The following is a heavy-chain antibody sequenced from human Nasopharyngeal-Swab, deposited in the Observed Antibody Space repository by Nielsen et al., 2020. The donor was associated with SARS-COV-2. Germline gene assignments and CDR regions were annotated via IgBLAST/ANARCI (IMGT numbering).Heavy chain of an antibody. V-gene: IGHV4-34*01. J-gene: IGHJ4*02. CDR2: INHSGST. CDR3: ALQGYYYDSSGY. D-gene: IGHD3-22*01. Sequence: GSLRLSCAVYGGSFSGYYWSWIRQPPGKGLEWIGEINHSGSTNYNPSLKSRVTISVDTSKNQFSLKLSSVTAADTAVYYCALQGYYYDSSGYWGQGTLVTVSS. CDR1: GGSFSGYY.